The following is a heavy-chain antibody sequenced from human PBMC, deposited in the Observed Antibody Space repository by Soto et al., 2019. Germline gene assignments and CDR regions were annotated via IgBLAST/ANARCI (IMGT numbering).Heavy chain of an antibody. Sequence: QITFKESGPTLVKPKQTLALTCTFSGFSVTSDGVGVGWIRQPPGKALEWLEVIFWDDDKRYSPSLESRLSNARDTTKDQVFLTMTNMESVDTATDYCALLNDGDYTFWGQGTRVTVSS. V-gene: IGHV2-5*02. J-gene: IGHJ4*02. D-gene: IGHD4-17*01. CDR3: ALLNDGDYTF. CDR2: IFWDDDK. CDR1: GFSVTSDGVG.